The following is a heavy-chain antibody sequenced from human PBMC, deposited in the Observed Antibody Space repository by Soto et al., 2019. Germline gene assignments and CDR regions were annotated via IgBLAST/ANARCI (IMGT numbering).Heavy chain of an antibody. V-gene: IGHV3-33*01. CDR1: GFTFGGYC. J-gene: IGHJ4*02. CDR2: ISYDGRNT. Sequence: GGSLRLSCAATGFTFGGYCMHWVPQAPGKGLEWAAGISYDGRNTYYADSVQGRFAISRDNSKNTMYLQMNSLRVEDTAIYYCARSKWHDCSGRLSEFDYWCEGP. CDR3: ARSKWHDCSGRLSEFDY. D-gene: IGHD2-21*01.